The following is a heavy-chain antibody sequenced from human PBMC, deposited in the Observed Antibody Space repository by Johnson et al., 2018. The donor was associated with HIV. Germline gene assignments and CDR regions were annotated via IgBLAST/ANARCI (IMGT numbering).Heavy chain of an antibody. CDR2: ISYDGSNE. V-gene: IGHV3-30*04. CDR3: ARGDCSSTSCYHFDI. J-gene: IGHJ3*02. D-gene: IGHD2-2*01. CDR1: GFTFSTYA. Sequence: QVQLVESGGGVVQPGRSLRLSCAASGFTFSTYAMHWVRQSPGKGLEWVAVISYDGSNENYTESVKGRFNISRDHSKNTLYLQLNSLRVEDTATYYCARGDCSSTSCYHFDIWGQGTMVTVSS.